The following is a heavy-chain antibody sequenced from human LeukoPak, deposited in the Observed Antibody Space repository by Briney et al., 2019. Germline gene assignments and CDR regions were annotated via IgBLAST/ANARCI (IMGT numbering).Heavy chain of an antibody. D-gene: IGHD3/OR15-3a*01. CDR2: IYSGGST. V-gene: IGHV3-66*01. CDR3: ARVVLIFGNFGAFDI. J-gene: IGHJ3*02. Sequence: PGGSLRLSCAASGFTVSSNYMSWVRQAPGKGLEWVSVIYSGGSTYYADSVKGRFTISRDNSKNTLYLQMNSLRAEDTAVYYCARVVLIFGNFGAFDIWGQGTMVTVSS. CDR1: GFTVSSNY.